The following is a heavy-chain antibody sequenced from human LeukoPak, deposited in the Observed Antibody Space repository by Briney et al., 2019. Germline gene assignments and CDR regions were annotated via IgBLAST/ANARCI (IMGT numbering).Heavy chain of an antibody. CDR2: IKQDGSEK. J-gene: IGHJ4*02. Sequence: GGSLRLSCAASGFTFSSYWMSWVRQAPGKGLEWVANIKQDGSEKYYVDSVKGRFTISRDNSKKTVYLQMNSLRTEDTAVYYCAKDRWLQGYFDYWGQGTLVTVSS. CDR1: GFTFSSYW. D-gene: IGHD5-24*01. V-gene: IGHV3-7*01. CDR3: AKDRWLQGYFDY.